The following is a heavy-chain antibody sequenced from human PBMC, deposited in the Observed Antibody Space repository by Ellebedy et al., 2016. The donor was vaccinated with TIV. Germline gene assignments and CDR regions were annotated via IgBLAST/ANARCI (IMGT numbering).Heavy chain of an antibody. CDR2: ISAYNGNT. CDR3: ARDVIVATSFYYYYGMDV. CDR1: GYTFTSYG. D-gene: IGHD5-12*01. J-gene: IGHJ6*02. Sequence: ASVKVSXXASGYTFTSYGISWVRQAPGQGLEWMGWISAYNGNTNYAQKLQGRVTMTTDTSTSTAYMELRSLRSDDTAVYYCARDVIVATSFYYYYGMDVWGQGTTVTVSS. V-gene: IGHV1-18*01.